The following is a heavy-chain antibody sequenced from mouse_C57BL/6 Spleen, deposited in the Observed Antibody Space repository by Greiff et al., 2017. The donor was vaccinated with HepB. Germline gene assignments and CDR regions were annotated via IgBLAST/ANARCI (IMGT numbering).Heavy chain of an antibody. J-gene: IGHJ2*01. CDR2: IRSKSNNYAT. CDR1: GFSFNTYA. CDR3: VRQGDDYVFDY. V-gene: IGHV10-1*01. D-gene: IGHD2-4*01. Sequence: GGGLVQPKGSLKLSCAASGFSFNTYAMNWVRQAPGKGLEWVARIRSKSNNYATYYADSVKDRFTISRDDSESMLYLQMNNLKTEDTAMYYCVRQGDDYVFDYWGQGTTLTVSS.